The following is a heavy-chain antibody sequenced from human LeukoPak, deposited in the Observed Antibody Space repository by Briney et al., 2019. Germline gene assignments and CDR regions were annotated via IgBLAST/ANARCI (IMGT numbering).Heavy chain of an antibody. V-gene: IGHV1-69-2*01. CDR2: VDPEDGET. D-gene: IGHD6-19*01. CDR3: ATRSLMIAVAEDAFDI. J-gene: IGHJ3*02. Sequence: GASVKVSCKASGYTFTDYYMHWVQQAPGKGLEWMGRVDPEDGETIYAEKFQGRVTITADTSTDTAYMELSSLRSEDTAVYYCATRSLMIAVAEDAFDIWGQGTMVTVSS. CDR1: GYTFTDYY.